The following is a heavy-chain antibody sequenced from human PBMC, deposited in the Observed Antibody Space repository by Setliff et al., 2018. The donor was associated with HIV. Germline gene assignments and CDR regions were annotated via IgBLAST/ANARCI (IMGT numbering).Heavy chain of an antibody. Sequence: SETLSLTCAVYGGSLSGYYWRWIRQPPGKGLEWIGDVSHTGSTYYNPSLKSRVTISVDTSKNHFSLKLSSVTAADTAVYYCARLVGGDSSSSFFFDYWGQGTLVTVSS. CDR2: VSHTGST. CDR1: GGSLSGYY. CDR3: ARLVGGDSSSSFFFDY. V-gene: IGHV4-34*01. D-gene: IGHD6-6*01. J-gene: IGHJ4*02.